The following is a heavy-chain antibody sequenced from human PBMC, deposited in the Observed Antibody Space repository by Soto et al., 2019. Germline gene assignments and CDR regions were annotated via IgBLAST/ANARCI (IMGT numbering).Heavy chain of an antibody. D-gene: IGHD5-12*01. J-gene: IGHJ4*02. CDR1: GGSFSGYY. CDR3: AAGGGLPRYY. CDR2: INHSGST. V-gene: IGHV4-34*01. Sequence: SETLSLTCAVYGGSFSGYYWTWIRQPPGTGLEWIGEINHSGSTNYNPSLKSRVTISVDRSKNQLSLKLSSVTAADTAVYYCAAGGGLPRYYWGQGTLVTVSS.